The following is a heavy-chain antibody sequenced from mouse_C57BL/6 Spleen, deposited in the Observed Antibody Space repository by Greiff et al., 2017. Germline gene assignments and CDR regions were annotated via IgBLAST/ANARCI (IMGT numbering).Heavy chain of an antibody. Sequence: QVQLQQSGAELVKPGASVKISCKASGYAFSSYWMNWVKQRPGKGLEWIGQIYPGDGDTNYNGKFKGKATLPADKSSSTADMQLSSLTSEDSSVYFCARSGGRGVFAYWGQGTLVTVSA. CDR3: ARSGGRGVFAY. D-gene: IGHD3-1*01. J-gene: IGHJ3*01. V-gene: IGHV1-80*01. CDR1: GYAFSSYW. CDR2: IYPGDGDT.